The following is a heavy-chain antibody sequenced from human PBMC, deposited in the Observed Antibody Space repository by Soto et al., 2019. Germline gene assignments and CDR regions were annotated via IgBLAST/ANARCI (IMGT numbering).Heavy chain of an antibody. CDR2: IDPSDSYI. V-gene: IGHV5-10-1*01. CDR3: ARLTLVRGVIPDDYYYGMDV. CDR1: GYSFTNYW. D-gene: IGHD3-10*01. Sequence: GESLKISCKGSGYSFTNYWISWVRQMPGKGLEWMGRIDPSDSYINYSPSFQGHVTISADKSISTAYLQWSSLRASDTAMYYCARLTLVRGVIPDDYYYGMDVWGQGTTVTVSS. J-gene: IGHJ6*02.